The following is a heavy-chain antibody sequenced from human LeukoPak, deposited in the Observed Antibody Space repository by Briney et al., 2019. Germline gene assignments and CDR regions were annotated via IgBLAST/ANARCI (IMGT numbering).Heavy chain of an antibody. CDR1: GFTFSSYA. CDR3: AKAGPYMANYYYGMDV. V-gene: IGHV3-23*01. D-gene: IGHD2-21*01. Sequence: GGSLRLSCAASGFTFSSYAMSWVRQAPGKGLEWVSAISGSGGSTYYADSVKGRFTISRDNSKNTPYLQMNSLRAEDTAVYYCAKAGPYMANYYYGMDVWGQGTTVTVSS. CDR2: ISGSGGST. J-gene: IGHJ6*02.